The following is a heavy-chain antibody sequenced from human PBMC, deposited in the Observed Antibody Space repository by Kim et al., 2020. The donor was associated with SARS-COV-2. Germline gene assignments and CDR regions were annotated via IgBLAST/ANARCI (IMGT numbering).Heavy chain of an antibody. CDR2: INVGNGNT. Sequence: ASVKVSCKASGYAFTNYAMHWVRQAPGQSLEWMGWINVGNGNTKYSHKFQGRVTMTRDTFASTAYMELSSLRSEDTAVYFCARDNDNSAYYPSPYYGMDVWGQGTTVTVSS. V-gene: IGHV1-3*01. CDR1: GYAFTNYA. J-gene: IGHJ6*02. CDR3: ARDNDNSAYYPSPYYGMDV. D-gene: IGHD3-22*01.